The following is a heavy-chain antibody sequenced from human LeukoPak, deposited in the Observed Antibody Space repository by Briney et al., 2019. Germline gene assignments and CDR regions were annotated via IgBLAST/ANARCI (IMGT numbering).Heavy chain of an antibody. J-gene: IGHJ4*02. D-gene: IGHD6-13*01. CDR2: ISISSNYI. CDR3: ARESYSSSSFDY. Sequence: GGSLRLSCAASAFSLSSYSMNWVRQAPGKGLEWVSSISISSNYIYYADSVKGRFTISRDNAKNSLYLQMNSLRAEDTAVYFCARESYSSSSFDYWGQGTLVTVSS. V-gene: IGHV3-21*01. CDR1: AFSLSSYS.